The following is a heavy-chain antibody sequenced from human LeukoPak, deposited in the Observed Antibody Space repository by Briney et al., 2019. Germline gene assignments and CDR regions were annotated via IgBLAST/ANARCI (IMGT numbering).Heavy chain of an antibody. Sequence: GESLKISCTGSGYGFTSYWITWVRQMPGKGLEWMGIIYPGDSDTRYSPSFQGQVTISADKSISTAYLEWSSLKASDTAIYYCARHSVEIPLDYWGQGTLVTVSS. J-gene: IGHJ4*02. CDR3: ARHSVEIPLDY. CDR2: IYPGDSDT. CDR1: GYGFTSYW. D-gene: IGHD5-24*01. V-gene: IGHV5-51*01.